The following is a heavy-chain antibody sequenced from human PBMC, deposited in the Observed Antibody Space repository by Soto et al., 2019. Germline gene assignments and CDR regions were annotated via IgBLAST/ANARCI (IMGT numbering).Heavy chain of an antibody. CDR1: GGSISTYY. J-gene: IGHJ5*02. D-gene: IGHD3-16*01. CDR2: IYYTGST. V-gene: IGHV4-59*01. CDR3: ARASSCAYDSCAFDP. Sequence: SETLSLTCTVSGGSISTYYWSWIRQPPGKGLEWIGFIYYTGSTNYNPSLKSRVTLSLDTSRNQFSLKLSSVTAADMAVYYCARASSCAYDSCAFDPWGQGTLVTVSS.